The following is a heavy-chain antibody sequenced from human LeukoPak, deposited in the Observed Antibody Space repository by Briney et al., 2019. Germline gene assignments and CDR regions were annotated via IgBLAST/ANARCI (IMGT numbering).Heavy chain of an antibody. Sequence: GGSLRLSCAASGYTFSSYGMHWVRQAPGKGLEWVAVIWYDGSNKYYADSVKGRFTISGDNSKNTLYLQMNSLRAEDTAVYYCARGIEGAAFDYWGQGTLVTVSS. D-gene: IGHD6-13*01. J-gene: IGHJ4*02. V-gene: IGHV3-33*01. CDR2: IWYDGSNK. CDR1: GYTFSSYG. CDR3: ARGIEGAAFDY.